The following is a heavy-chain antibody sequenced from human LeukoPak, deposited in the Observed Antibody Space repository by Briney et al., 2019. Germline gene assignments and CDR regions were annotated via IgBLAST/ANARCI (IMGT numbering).Heavy chain of an antibody. J-gene: IGHJ6*02. V-gene: IGHV3-48*03. Sequence: PGGSLRLSGAASGFTFSSYEMNWVRQAPGKWLEWVSYISSSGSTIYYADSVKGRFTISRDNAKNSLYLQMNSLRAEDTAVYYCARGSSSWDVWGQGTTVTVSS. CDR2: ISSSGSTI. CDR3: ARGSSSWDV. D-gene: IGHD6-13*01. CDR1: GFTFSSYE.